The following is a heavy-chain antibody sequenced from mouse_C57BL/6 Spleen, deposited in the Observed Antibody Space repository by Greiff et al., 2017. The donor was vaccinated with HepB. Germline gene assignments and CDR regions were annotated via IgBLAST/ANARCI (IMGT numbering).Heavy chain of an antibody. CDR1: GYSITSGYD. CDR2: ISYSGST. V-gene: IGHV3-1*01. Sequence: DVQLQESGPGMVKPSQSLSLTCTVTGYSITSGYDWHWIRHFPGNKLEWMGYISYSGSTNYNPSLKSRISITHDTSKNHFFLKLNSVTTEDTATYYCARETYWYFDVWGTGTTVTVSS. J-gene: IGHJ1*03. CDR3: ARETYWYFDV.